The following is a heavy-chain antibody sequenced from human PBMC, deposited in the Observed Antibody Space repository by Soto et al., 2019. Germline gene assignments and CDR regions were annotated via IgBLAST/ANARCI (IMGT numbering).Heavy chain of an antibody. Sequence: QVQLVESGGGVVQPGRSLRLSCAASGFTFSSYGMHWVRQAPGKGLERGVVIWYDGSNKYYADSVKGRFTISRDNSKKTLYLQMNSRKAEDTAVYYCARARYYYDSSGYPVDYWGQGTLVTVSS. V-gene: IGHV3-33*01. J-gene: IGHJ4*02. CDR2: IWYDGSNK. CDR3: ARARYYYDSSGYPVDY. D-gene: IGHD3-22*01. CDR1: GFTFSSYG.